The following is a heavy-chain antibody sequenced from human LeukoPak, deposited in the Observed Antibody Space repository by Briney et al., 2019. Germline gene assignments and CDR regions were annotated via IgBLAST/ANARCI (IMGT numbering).Heavy chain of an antibody. V-gene: IGHV4-31*03. Sequence: SETLSLTCTVSGGSISSGNYYWSWIRQHPGKGLEWIGYIYYSGSTYYNPSLKSRVSISVDTSKNQFSLKLSSVTAADTAVYYCARGTWFDPWGQGTLVTVSS. J-gene: IGHJ5*02. CDR2: IYYSGST. CDR3: ARGTWFDP. CDR1: GGSISSGNYY.